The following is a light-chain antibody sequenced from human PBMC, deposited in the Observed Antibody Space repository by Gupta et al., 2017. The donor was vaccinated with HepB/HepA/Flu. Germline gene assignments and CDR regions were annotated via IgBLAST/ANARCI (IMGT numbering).Light chain of an antibody. J-gene: IGKJ4*01. Sequence: PGERATLSCRASVSIGNYLAWLQQQPGQAPKLLIYDGYYMASGIPVRFRGSWSGTDFSLTINSLEPEDFAVYYFQQRSNWPPLTFGRGTKVEIK. CDR3: QQRSNWPPLT. V-gene: IGKV3-11*01. CDR2: DGY. CDR1: VSIGNY.